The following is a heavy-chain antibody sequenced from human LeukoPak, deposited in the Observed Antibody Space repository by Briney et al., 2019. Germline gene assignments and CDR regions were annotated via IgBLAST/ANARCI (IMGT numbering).Heavy chain of an antibody. CDR2: INHSGST. V-gene: IGHV4-34*01. J-gene: IGHJ4*02. D-gene: IGHD3-9*01. Sequence: PSETLPLTCAVYGGSFSGYYWSWIRQPPGKGLEWIGEINHSGSTNYNPSLKSRVTISVDTSKNQFSLKLSSVTAADTAVYYCARVTGYTIEDYFDYWGQGTLVTVSS. CDR1: GGSFSGYY. CDR3: ARVTGYTIEDYFDY.